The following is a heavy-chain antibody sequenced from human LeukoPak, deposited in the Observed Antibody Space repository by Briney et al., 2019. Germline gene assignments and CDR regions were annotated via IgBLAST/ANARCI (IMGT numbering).Heavy chain of an antibody. V-gene: IGHV1-3*01. CDR3: TRGAYYGMDV. CDR2: IDAGNGDT. CDR1: GYTFTSYA. Sequence: ASVKVSCKASGYTFTSYAMHWVRQAPGQRLEWMGWIDAGNGDTIYSQHFQGRLTITRDTSASTVYMDLSSLRSEDTAMYYCTRGAYYGMDVWGQGTTVTVSS. J-gene: IGHJ6*02. D-gene: IGHD2-21*01.